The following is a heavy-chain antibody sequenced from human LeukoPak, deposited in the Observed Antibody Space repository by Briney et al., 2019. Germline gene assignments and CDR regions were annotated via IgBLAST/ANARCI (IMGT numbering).Heavy chain of an antibody. CDR1: GASMSSKY. D-gene: IGHD1-20*01. CDR2: IYYSGST. CDR3: AKVPGSITGTTFDP. J-gene: IGHJ5*02. V-gene: IGHV4-59*01. Sequence: SETLSLTCTVAGASMSSKYWSWIRQPPREGLGWIGYIYYSGSTNYNPSLKSRVTISVGTSKNQFSLKLSSVTAAETAVYYCAKVPGSITGTTFDPWGQGTLVTVSS.